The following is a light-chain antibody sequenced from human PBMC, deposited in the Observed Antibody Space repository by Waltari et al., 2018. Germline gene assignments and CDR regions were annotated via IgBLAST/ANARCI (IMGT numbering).Light chain of an antibody. CDR1: SSDVGGYNY. V-gene: IGLV2-11*02. J-gene: IGLJ3*02. CDR3: CSYAGRYTWV. Sequence: QSALTQPRSVSGSPGQSVTIPCTGTSSDVGGYNYGSWFQQHPGKAPKLMIHDVSKRPSGVPDRFSGSKSGNTASLTISGLQADDETDYYCCSYAGRYTWVFGGGTKLTVL. CDR2: DVS.